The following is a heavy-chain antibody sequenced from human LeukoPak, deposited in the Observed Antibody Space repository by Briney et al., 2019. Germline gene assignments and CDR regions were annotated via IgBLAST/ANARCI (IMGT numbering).Heavy chain of an antibody. D-gene: IGHD3-22*01. CDR3: ASRAYYDSSGLDY. CDR1: GGSIRNYY. V-gene: IGHV4-59*08. CDR2: ASNSGST. J-gene: IGHJ4*02. Sequence: SETLSLTCSVSGGSIRNYYWTWIRQPPGKGLEWIGHASNSGSTKYNPSLKSRVTISIDTSKKHFSLKLSSVTAADTAVYYCASRAYYDSSGLDYWGQGILVTVSS.